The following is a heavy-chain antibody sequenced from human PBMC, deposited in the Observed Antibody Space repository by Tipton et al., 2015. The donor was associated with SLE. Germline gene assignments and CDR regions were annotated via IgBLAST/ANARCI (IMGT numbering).Heavy chain of an antibody. CDR3: ARGLVGATQGY. CDR2: IYYSGST. CDR1: GGSISSHY. Sequence: TLSLTCTVSGGSISSHYWSWIRQPPGKGLEWIGYIYYSGSTNYNPSLKSRVTISVDTSKNQFSLKLSSVTAADTAVYYCARGLVGATQGYWGQGTLVTVSS. J-gene: IGHJ4*02. V-gene: IGHV4-59*08. D-gene: IGHD1-26*01.